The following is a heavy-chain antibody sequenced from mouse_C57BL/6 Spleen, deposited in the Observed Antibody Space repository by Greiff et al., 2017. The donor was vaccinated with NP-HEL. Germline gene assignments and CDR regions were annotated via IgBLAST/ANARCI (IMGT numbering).Heavy chain of an antibody. D-gene: IGHD3-2*02. J-gene: IGHJ1*03. Sequence: EVQLVESGGGLVKPGGSLKLSCAASGFTFSDYGMHWVRQAPEKGLEWVAYISSGSSTIYYADTVKGRFTISRDNAKNTLFLRMTSLRSEDTAMYYCARSGYTNWYFDVWGTGTTVTVSS. CDR3: ARSGYTNWYFDV. CDR2: ISSGSSTI. CDR1: GFTFSDYG. V-gene: IGHV5-17*01.